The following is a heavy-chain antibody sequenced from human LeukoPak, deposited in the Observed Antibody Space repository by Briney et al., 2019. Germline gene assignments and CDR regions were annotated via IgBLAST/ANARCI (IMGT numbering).Heavy chain of an antibody. CDR2: IGSSTI. CDR1: GFTFSSYE. D-gene: IGHD4-11*01. J-gene: IGHJ3*02. V-gene: IGHV3-48*03. Sequence: GGSLRLSCAASGFTFSSYEMNWVRQAPGKGLEWVSYIGSSTIYYADSVKGRFTISRDNAKNSLYLQMNSLRAEDTAVYYCARSDYTFAFDIWGQGTMVTVSS. CDR3: ARSDYTFAFDI.